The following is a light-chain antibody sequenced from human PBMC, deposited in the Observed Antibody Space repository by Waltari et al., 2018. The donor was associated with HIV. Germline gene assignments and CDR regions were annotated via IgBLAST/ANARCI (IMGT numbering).Light chain of an antibody. J-gene: IGKJ4*01. CDR3: EERAGSSIT. V-gene: IGKV3-20*01. CDR1: QTVSSNY. Sequence: ENVLTQSPGTLSLSPGERATLSCRASQTVSSNYLDWYQRKPGQAPRLLIYAASSRATGTPDRFSGSGSGTDFTLTISRLEPEDFAVYYCEERAGSSITFGGGTKVEIK. CDR2: AAS.